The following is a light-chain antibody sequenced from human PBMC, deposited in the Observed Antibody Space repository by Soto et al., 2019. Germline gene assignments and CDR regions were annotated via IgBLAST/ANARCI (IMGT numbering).Light chain of an antibody. CDR2: EVN. Sequence: QSALTQPASVSGSPGQSSTISCTGTSNDIGDYNFVSWYQHHPGKAPKLMIFEVNNRPSGVSLRFSGSKSGNTASLTISGLQAEDEADYYCSSYTNPDTLVFGGGTKLTVL. V-gene: IGLV2-14*01. J-gene: IGLJ3*02. CDR1: SNDIGDYNF. CDR3: SSYTNPDTLV.